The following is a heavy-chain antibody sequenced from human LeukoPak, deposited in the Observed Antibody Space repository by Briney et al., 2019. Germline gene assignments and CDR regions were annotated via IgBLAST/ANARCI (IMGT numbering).Heavy chain of an antibody. CDR2: IYSGGST. J-gene: IGHJ4*02. Sequence: PGGSLRLSCAASGFTVSGNYMSWVRQAPGKGLEWVSVIYSGGSTYYADSVKGRFTISRDNSKNTLYLQMNSLRAEDTAVYYCAKAGYDFWSGYYFFDYWGQGTLVTVSS. D-gene: IGHD3-3*01. V-gene: IGHV3-66*01. CDR1: GFTVSGNY. CDR3: AKAGYDFWSGYYFFDY.